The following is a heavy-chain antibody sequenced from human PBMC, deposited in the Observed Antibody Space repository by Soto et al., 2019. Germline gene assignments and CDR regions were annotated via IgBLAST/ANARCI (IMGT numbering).Heavy chain of an antibody. CDR1: GFTFSSYG. CDR3: AKPGRPTNPDGSGSYSGLQSWFDP. V-gene: IGHV3-30*18. Sequence: QVQLVESGGGVVQPGRSLRLSCAASGFTFSSYGMHWVRQAPGKGLEWVAVISYDGSNKYYADSVKGRLTISRDNSKNTLYLQMNSLRTDDTAVYYCAKPGRPTNPDGSGSYSGLQSWFDPWGQGTLVTVSS. D-gene: IGHD3-10*01. CDR2: ISYDGSNK. J-gene: IGHJ5*02.